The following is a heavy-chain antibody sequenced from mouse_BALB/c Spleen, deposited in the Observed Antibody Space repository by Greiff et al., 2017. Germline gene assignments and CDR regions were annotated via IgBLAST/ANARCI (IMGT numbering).Heavy chain of an antibody. Sequence: EVKLMESGGGLVQPGGSRKLSCAASGFTFSSFGMHWVRQAPEKGLEWVAYISSGSSTIYYADTVKGRFTISRDNPKNTLFLQMTSLRSEDTAMYYCARRTTAPYWYFDVWGAGTTVTVSS. J-gene: IGHJ1*01. CDR3: ARRTTAPYWYFDV. D-gene: IGHD1-2*01. CDR1: GFTFSSFG. V-gene: IGHV5-17*02. CDR2: ISSGSSTI.